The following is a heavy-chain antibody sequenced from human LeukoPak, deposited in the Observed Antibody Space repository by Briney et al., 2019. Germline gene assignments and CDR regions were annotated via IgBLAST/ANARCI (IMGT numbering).Heavy chain of an antibody. V-gene: IGHV3-30*03. J-gene: IGHJ4*02. Sequence: GGSLRLSCAASGFTFSSYGMHWVRQAPGKGLEWVAVISYDGSNKYYADSVKGRFTISRDNSKNTLYLQMNSLRAEDTAVYYCARDYPASIVVVVAAISDWGQGTLVTVSS. CDR3: ARDYPASIVVVVAAISD. CDR2: ISYDGSNK. D-gene: IGHD2-15*01. CDR1: GFTFSSYG.